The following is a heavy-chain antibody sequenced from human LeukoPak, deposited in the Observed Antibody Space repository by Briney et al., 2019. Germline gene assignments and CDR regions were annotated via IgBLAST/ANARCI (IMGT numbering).Heavy chain of an antibody. J-gene: IGHJ4*02. V-gene: IGHV1-2*02. CDR1: GYTFTGHY. CDR2: INPNSGGT. CDR3: ARDFSGGSGIDY. D-gene: IGHD3-10*01. Sequence: ASVKVSCKASGYTFTGHYMHWVRQAPGQGLECMGWINPNSGGTNYAQKFQGRVTMTRDTSISTAYMELSRLRSDDTAVYYCARDFSGGSGIDYWGQGTLVTVSS.